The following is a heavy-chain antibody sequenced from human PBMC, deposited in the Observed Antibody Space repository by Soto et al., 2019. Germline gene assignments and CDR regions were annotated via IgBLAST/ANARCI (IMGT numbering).Heavy chain of an antibody. J-gene: IGHJ6*02. CDR3: ARGGAYSSGPYYYGMDL. Sequence: SQTLSLTCAISGDSVSSNSAAWNWIRQSPSRGLEWLGRTYYRSKWYNDYAVSVKSRITINPDTSKNQFSLQLNSVTPEDTAVYYCARGGAYSSGPYYYGMDLWGQGTTVTVSS. D-gene: IGHD6-19*01. CDR2: TYYRSKWYN. CDR1: GDSVSSNSAA. V-gene: IGHV6-1*01.